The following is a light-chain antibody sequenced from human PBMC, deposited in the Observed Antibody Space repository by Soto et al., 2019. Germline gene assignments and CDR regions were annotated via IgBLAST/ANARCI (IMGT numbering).Light chain of an antibody. Sequence: EIVMKQSPATPSVSPGERATLSFRASQSVSSNLAWYQQKPGQAPRLLIYGASTRATGIPARFSGSGSGTEFTLTISSLQSEDFAVYYCQQYNNWPRTFGQGTKVDIK. CDR1: QSVSSN. J-gene: IGKJ1*01. V-gene: IGKV3-15*01. CDR2: GAS. CDR3: QQYNNWPRT.